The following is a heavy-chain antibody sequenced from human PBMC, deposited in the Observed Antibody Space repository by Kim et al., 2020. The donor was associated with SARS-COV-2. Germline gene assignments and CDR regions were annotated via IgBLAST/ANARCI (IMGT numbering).Heavy chain of an antibody. V-gene: IGHV4-4*07. J-gene: IGHJ5*02. D-gene: IGHD6-25*01. CDR3: AATKQRTWMRVNGNYNWFAP. CDR1: GDSLTNNYY. Sequence: SETLSLTCTVSGDSLTNNYYWTWIRQPAGKGLEWIGRIYANGDTDYNPSLSGRVVMSIDTSNNYFSLKLTSVTAADTAVYYCAATKQRTWMRVNGNYNWFAPWGQGSLVAVSS. CDR2: IYANGDT.